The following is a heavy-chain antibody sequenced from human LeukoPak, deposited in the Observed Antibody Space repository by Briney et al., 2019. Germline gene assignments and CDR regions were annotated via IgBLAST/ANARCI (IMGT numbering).Heavy chain of an antibody. CDR3: ARLLYGSGSYYFDY. CDR2: IYYSGNT. CDR1: GDSISTSNSY. D-gene: IGHD3-10*01. J-gene: IGHJ4*02. V-gene: IGHV4-39*01. Sequence: SETLSLTCTVSGDSISTSNSYWGWIRQPPGKGLEWIGSIYYSGNTYYNASLKSRVTISVDTSKNQFSLKLSSVTAADTAVYYCARLLYGSGSYYFDYWGQGTLVTVSS.